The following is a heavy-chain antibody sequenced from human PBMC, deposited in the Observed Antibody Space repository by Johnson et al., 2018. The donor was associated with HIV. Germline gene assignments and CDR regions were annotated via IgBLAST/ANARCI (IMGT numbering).Heavy chain of an antibody. Sequence: VQLVESGGGLVQPGGSLRLSCAASGFTFSSYWMSWVRQAPGKGLEWVANIKQDGSEKYYVDSVKGRFTISRDNAKNSLYLQMNSLRAEDTALYYCAKVEREYSSSSCAFDIWGQGTMVTVSS. J-gene: IGHJ3*02. CDR1: GFTFSSYW. V-gene: IGHV3-7*03. D-gene: IGHD6-6*01. CDR2: IKQDGSEK. CDR3: AKVEREYSSSSCAFDI.